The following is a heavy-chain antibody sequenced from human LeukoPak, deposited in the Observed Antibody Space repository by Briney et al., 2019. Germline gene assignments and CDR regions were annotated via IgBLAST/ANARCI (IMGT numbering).Heavy chain of an antibody. Sequence: SETLSLTCTASGGSISSGGYYWSWIRQHPGKGLEWIVYIYYSGSTYYNPSLKSRVTISVDTSKNQFSLKLSSVTAADTAVYYCARIPLITMVRGYYFDYWARETWSPSPQ. CDR2: IYYSGST. CDR1: GGSISSGGYY. V-gene: IGHV4-31*03. D-gene: IGHD3-10*01. CDR3: ARIPLITMVRGYYFDY. J-gene: IGHJ4*02.